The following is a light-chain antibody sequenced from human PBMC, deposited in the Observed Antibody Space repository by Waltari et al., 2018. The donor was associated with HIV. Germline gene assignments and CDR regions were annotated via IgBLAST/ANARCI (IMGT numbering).Light chain of an antibody. CDR1: SSDVGGYNF. Sequence: QSALTQPASVSGSPGQSITISCTGTSSDVGGYNFVSWYQQHPGKAPKLMISEVSNRPSGASNRFSGSKSGNPASLTISGLQAEDEADYYCSSYTSSSTLVVFGGGTKLTVL. V-gene: IGLV2-14*01. CDR3: SSYTSSSTLVV. J-gene: IGLJ2*01. CDR2: EVS.